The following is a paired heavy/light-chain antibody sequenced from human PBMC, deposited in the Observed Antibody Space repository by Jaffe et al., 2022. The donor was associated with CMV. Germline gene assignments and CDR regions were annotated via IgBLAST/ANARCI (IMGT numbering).Light chain of an antibody. Sequence: QSVLTQPPSVSAAPGQKVTISCSGSSSNIGNNYVSWYQQLPGTAPKLLIYENDKRPSGIPDRFSGSKSGTSATLGITGLQTGDEADYYCGTWDSSLTGYVFGIGTKVTVL. V-gene: IGLV1-51*02. J-gene: IGLJ1*01. CDR2: END. CDR3: GTWDSSLTGYV. CDR1: SSNIGNNY.
Heavy chain of an antibody. CDR2: IWYDGNDK. D-gene: IGHD2-15*01. CDR1: GFTFSIFG. CDR3: VRGYCSGGYCLGGY. Sequence: QVQVVESGGGVVQPGRSLRLSCAASGFTFSIFGMHWVRQAPDKGLEWVAVIWYDGNDKSYADSVKGRFTISRDNSKNTLYLQMNSLKVEDTAVYFCVRGYCSGGYCLGGYWGPGTLVTVSS. J-gene: IGHJ4*02. V-gene: IGHV3-33*08.